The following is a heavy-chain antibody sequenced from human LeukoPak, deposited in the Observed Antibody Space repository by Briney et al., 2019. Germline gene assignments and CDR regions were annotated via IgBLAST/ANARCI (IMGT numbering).Heavy chain of an antibody. CDR3: AKDLYVGATWAFYYYYYMDV. Sequence: GGSLRLSCAASGFTFSNAWMSWVRQAPGKGLEWVSGISGSGGSTYYVDSVRGRFIISRDNSKNTLYLQMNSLRAEDTALYYCAKDLYVGATWAFYYYYYMDVWGKGTTVTISS. CDR2: ISGSGGST. J-gene: IGHJ6*03. D-gene: IGHD1-26*01. V-gene: IGHV3-23*01. CDR1: GFTFSNAW.